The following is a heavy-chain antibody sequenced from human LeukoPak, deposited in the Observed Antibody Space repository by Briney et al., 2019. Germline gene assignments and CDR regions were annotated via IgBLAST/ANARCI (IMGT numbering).Heavy chain of an antibody. Sequence: PSETLSLTCAVYGGSFSGYYWSWIRQPPGKGLEWIGEINHSGSTNYNPSLQSLVTISVDTSKNQLSLKLSSVTAADTAVYYCARSSPRRYCSSTSCQNWFDPWGQGTLVTVSS. J-gene: IGHJ5*02. CDR1: GGSFSGYY. CDR2: INHSGST. V-gene: IGHV4-34*01. D-gene: IGHD2-2*01. CDR3: ARSSPRRYCSSTSCQNWFDP.